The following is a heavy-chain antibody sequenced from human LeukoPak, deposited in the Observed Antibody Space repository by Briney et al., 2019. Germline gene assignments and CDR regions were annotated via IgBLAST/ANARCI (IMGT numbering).Heavy chain of an antibody. CDR2: IKSKTDGGTT. Sequence: PGGSLRLSCAASGFTFSNAWMSWVRQAPGKGLEWVGRIKSKTDGGTTDYAAPVKSRFTISRDDSKNTLYLQMNSLKTEDTAVYYCTGCGVVSLLGSMDQGDFDYWGQGTLVTVSS. J-gene: IGHJ4*02. D-gene: IGHD3-3*01. CDR3: TGCGVVSLLGSMDQGDFDY. CDR1: GFTFSNAW. V-gene: IGHV3-15*01.